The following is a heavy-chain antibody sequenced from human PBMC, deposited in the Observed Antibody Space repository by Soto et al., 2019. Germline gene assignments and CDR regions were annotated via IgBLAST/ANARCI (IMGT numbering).Heavy chain of an antibody. J-gene: IGHJ6*02. CDR1: GYTFTGYY. Sequence: QVQLVQSGAEVKKPGASVKVSCKASGYTFTGYYMHWVRQAPGQGLEWMGWINPNSGGTNYAQKLQGRVTMTRNTSISTAYMELSRLRSDDTAVYYCARDIYVVRLLDFYYYYGMDVWGQGTTVTVSS. CDR2: INPNSGGT. D-gene: IGHD2-15*01. V-gene: IGHV1-2*02. CDR3: ARDIYVVRLLDFYYYYGMDV.